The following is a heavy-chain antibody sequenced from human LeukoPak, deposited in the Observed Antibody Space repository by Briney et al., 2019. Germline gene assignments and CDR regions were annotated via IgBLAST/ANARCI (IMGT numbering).Heavy chain of an antibody. V-gene: IGHV3-30-3*01. J-gene: IGHJ4*02. Sequence: GGSLRLSCAASGFTFSSYAMHWVRQAPGKGLEWVAVISYDGSNKYYADSVKGRFTISRDNSKNTLYLQMNSLRAEDTAVYYCARGPTHCSSTSCEGYYFDYWGQGTLVTVSS. CDR2: ISYDGSNK. CDR1: GFTFSSYA. D-gene: IGHD2-2*01. CDR3: ARGPTHCSSTSCEGYYFDY.